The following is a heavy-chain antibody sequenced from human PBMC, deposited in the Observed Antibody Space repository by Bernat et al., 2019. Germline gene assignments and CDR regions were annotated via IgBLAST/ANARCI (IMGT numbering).Heavy chain of an antibody. CDR3: ARQRWEPRIDI. J-gene: IGHJ3*02. Sequence: QVQLQESGPGLVKPSETLSLTCAVSGGSISSTDWWSWVRQPPGNGLEWIGEIYHSGSANYNPSLKSRVTMSVDTSKNQFSLKLSSVTAADTAVYYCARQRWEPRIDIWGQGTMVTVSS. CDR2: IYHSGSA. CDR1: GGSISSTDW. V-gene: IGHV4-4*02. D-gene: IGHD1-26*01.